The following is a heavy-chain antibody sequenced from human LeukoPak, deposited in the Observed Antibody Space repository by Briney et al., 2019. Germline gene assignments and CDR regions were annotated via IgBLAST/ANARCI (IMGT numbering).Heavy chain of an antibody. V-gene: IGHV3-23*01. CDR1: GFTFSGYG. D-gene: IGHD2-15*01. J-gene: IGHJ4*02. Sequence: GGTPRLSCAAYGFTFSGYGMSWVRQAPGKGLKWVSAISGSGGSTYYADSVKGRITISRDNSKNTLYLQMNSLRAEDTAVYYCAKGVGYCSGGSCQQFDYWGQGTLVTVSS. CDR2: ISGSGGST. CDR3: AKGVGYCSGGSCQQFDY.